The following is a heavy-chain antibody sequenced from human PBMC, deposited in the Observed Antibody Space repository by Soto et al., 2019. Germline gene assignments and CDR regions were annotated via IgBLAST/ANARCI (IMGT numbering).Heavy chain of an antibody. CDR2: ISGTDGST. V-gene: IGHV3-23*01. CDR1: GFTFRTYG. CDR3: ARCSGFDCYLPLDY. Sequence: EVQLMESGGGLVQPGGSLRLSCAASGFTFRTYGMSWVRQAPGKGLEWVSSISGTDGSTYYGDSVKGRFTISRDNSKNTQFLQMNSLRAEDTALYYCARCSGFDCYLPLDYWGQGTLVTVSS. D-gene: IGHD2-21*02. J-gene: IGHJ4*02.